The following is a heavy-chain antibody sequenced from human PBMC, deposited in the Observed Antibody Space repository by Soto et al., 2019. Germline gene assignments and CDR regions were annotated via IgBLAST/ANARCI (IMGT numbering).Heavy chain of an antibody. CDR1: GFIFSSYA. D-gene: IGHD3-3*01. V-gene: IGHV3-30-3*01. Sequence: GGSLRLSCAASGFIFSSYAMHWVRQAPGKGLEWVAVISFDGSYKYYADYVKGRFTISRDNSKNTLCLQMNSLRAEDTAVYYCPRGYDFWSGYYYPYGMDAWGQGTTVTVSS. CDR2: ISFDGSYK. J-gene: IGHJ6*02. CDR3: PRGYDFWSGYYYPYGMDA.